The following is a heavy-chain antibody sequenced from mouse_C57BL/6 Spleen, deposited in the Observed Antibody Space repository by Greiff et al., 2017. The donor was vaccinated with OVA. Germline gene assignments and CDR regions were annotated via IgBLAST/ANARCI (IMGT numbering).Heavy chain of an antibody. V-gene: IGHV14-4*01. CDR1: GFNIKDDY. Sequence: VQLQQSGAELVRPGASVKLSCTASGFNIKDDYMHWVKQRPEQGLEWIGWIDPENGDTEYASKFQGKATITADTSSNTAYLQLSSLTSEDTAVYYCTYSNYGYWYFDVWGTGTTVTVSS. J-gene: IGHJ1*03. D-gene: IGHD2-5*01. CDR2: IDPENGDT. CDR3: TYSNYGYWYFDV.